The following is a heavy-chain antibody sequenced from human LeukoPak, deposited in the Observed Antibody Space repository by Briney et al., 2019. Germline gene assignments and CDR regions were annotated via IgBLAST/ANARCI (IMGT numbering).Heavy chain of an antibody. CDR3: ARQDYGDLSFDY. J-gene: IGHJ4*02. CDR2: INPNSGGT. CDR1: GYTFTGYY. Sequence: GASVKVSCKASGYTFTGYYMHWVRLAPGQGLEWMGWINPNSGGTNYAQKFQGRATMTRDTSISTAYMELSRLRSDDTAVYYCARQDYGDLSFDYWGQGTLVTVSS. V-gene: IGHV1-2*02. D-gene: IGHD4-17*01.